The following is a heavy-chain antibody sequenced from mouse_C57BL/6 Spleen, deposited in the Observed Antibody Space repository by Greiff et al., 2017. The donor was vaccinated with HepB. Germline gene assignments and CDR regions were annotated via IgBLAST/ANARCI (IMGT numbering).Heavy chain of an antibody. D-gene: IGHD2-5*01. J-gene: IGHJ3*01. CDR1: GFTFSSYA. V-gene: IGHV5-4*01. CDR2: ISDGGSYT. CDR3: ARDHSNYEAY. Sequence: EVMLVESGGGLVKPGGSLKLSCAASGFTFSSYAISWVRQTPEKRLEWVATISDGGSYTYYPDNVKGRFTISRDNAKNNLYLQMSHLKSEDTAMYYCARDHSNYEAYWGQGTLVTVSA.